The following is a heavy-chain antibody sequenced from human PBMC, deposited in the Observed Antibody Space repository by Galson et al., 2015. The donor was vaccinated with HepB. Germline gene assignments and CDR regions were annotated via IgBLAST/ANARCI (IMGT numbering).Heavy chain of an antibody. CDR1: GGSISSYY. Sequence: ETLSLTCTVSGGSISSYYWSWIRQPPGKGLEWIGYIYYSGSTNYNPSLKSRVTISVDTSKNQFSLKLSSVTAADTAVYYCARDRLGSAWLADYWGQGTLVTVSS. CDR3: ARDRLGSAWLADY. J-gene: IGHJ4*02. D-gene: IGHD6-19*01. V-gene: IGHV4-59*01. CDR2: IYYSGST.